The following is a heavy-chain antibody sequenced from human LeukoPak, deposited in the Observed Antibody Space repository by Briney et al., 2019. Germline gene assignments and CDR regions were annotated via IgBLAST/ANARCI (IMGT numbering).Heavy chain of an antibody. CDR1: GYALIDLS. V-gene: IGHV1-24*01. J-gene: IGHJ4*02. Sequence: ASVKVSCKVSGYALIDLSRQGVRPAPEKGLEWMGGFHPVGGPIDGETIYADKFQGRVTVTEDTSTDKAYMELSRLRSDDTAVYFCAAYTLVRGSPINYWGQGTLVTVSS. D-gene: IGHD3-10*01. CDR3: AAYTLVRGSPINY. CDR2: FHPVGGPIDGET.